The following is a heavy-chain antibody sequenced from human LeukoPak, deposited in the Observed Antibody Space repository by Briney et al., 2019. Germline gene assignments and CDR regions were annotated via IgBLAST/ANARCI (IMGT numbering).Heavy chain of an antibody. Sequence: PETLSLTRTLSGGSISSYYWSWVRQPAGRGLEWVGRIYTSGSTNYNPSCKSRVTMSVDTSKNQFSLKLSSVTAADTAVYYCARDSTVVPAGSIELNYYYGMDVWGQGTTVTVSS. V-gene: IGHV4-4*07. CDR1: GGSISSYY. D-gene: IGHD2-2*01. CDR3: ARDSTVVPAGSIELNYYYGMDV. CDR2: IYTSGST. J-gene: IGHJ6*02.